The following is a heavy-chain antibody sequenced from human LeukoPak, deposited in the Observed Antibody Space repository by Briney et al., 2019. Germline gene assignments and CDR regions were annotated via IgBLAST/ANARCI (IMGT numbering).Heavy chain of an antibody. Sequence: PGGSLRLSCAASGFSFSSYGMHWVRQAPGKGLEWVAVIWHDGSAEFYVDSVKGRFSISRDDSKNTLYLQMNSLRVEDTALYYCAKDNRGGWSGYFDNSGQGTLVTVSS. J-gene: IGHJ4*02. CDR1: GFSFSSYG. CDR3: AKDNRGGWSGYFDN. CDR2: IWHDGSAE. V-gene: IGHV3-33*06. D-gene: IGHD6-19*01.